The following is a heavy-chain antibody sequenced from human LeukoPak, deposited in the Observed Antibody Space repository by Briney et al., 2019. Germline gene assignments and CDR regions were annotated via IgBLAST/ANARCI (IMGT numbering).Heavy chain of an antibody. CDR1: GFTFSSYA. CDR2: ISGSGGST. CDR3: AKGGDPYYYYYYMDV. J-gene: IGHJ6*03. D-gene: IGHD3-16*01. Sequence: GGSLRLSCVASGFTFSSYAMSWVRQAPGKGLEWVSAISGSGGSTYYADSVKGRFTISRDNSKNTLYLQMNSLRAEDTAVYYCAKGGDPYYYYYYMDVWGKGTTVTVSS. V-gene: IGHV3-23*01.